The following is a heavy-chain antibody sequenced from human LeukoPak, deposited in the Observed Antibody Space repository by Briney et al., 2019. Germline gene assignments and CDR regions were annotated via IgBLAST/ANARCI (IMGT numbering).Heavy chain of an antibody. J-gene: IGHJ5*02. CDR2: INLNSGGT. CDR3: ARDHCSSTSCRNVGHWFDP. Sequence: ASVKVSCKASGYTFTGYYMHWVRQAPGQGLEWMGWINLNSGGTNYAQKFQGRVTMTRDTSISTAYMELSRLRSDDTAVYYCARDHCSSTSCRNVGHWFDPWGQGTLVTVSS. D-gene: IGHD2-2*01. V-gene: IGHV1-2*02. CDR1: GYTFTGYY.